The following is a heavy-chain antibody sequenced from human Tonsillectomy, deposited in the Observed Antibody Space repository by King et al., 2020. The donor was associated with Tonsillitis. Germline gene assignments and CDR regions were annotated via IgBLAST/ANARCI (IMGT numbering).Heavy chain of an antibody. D-gene: IGHD4-11*01. J-gene: IGHJ6*02. Sequence: QVQLVESGGGVVQPGRSLRLSCAASGFSFSSYGMHWVRQAPGKGLEWVAVISYDGSNTYYADSVKGRFTISRDTSKNTLYLQMNSLRTEDTAVYYCAKEHDYQIGSYYYYYGMDVWGQGTTVTVSS. V-gene: IGHV3-30*18. CDR1: GFSFSSYG. CDR3: AKEHDYQIGSYYYYYGMDV. CDR2: ISYDGSNT.